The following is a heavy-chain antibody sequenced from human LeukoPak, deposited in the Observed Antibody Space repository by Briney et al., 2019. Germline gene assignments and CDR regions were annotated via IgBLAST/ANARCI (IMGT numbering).Heavy chain of an antibody. CDR3: ARNDSGWFDF. J-gene: IGHJ4*02. D-gene: IGHD5-12*01. CDR1: GGSFSGYS. V-gene: IGHV4-34*01. Sequence: SETLSLTCAVYGGSFSGYSWSWIRQPPGKGLEWIGEINHCGSTNYNPSLKSRVSISLDTSKNQFSLKLTSVTAADTSVYYCARNDSGWFDFWGQGTLLTVSS. CDR2: INHCGST.